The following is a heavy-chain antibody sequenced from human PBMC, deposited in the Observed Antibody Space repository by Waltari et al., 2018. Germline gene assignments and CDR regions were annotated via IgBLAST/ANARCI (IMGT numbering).Heavy chain of an antibody. CDR2: IYTSGST. D-gene: IGHD1-20*01. Sequence: QVQLQESGPGLVKPSQTLSLTCTVSGGSISTGSYYWNWIRQPAGKGLEWIGRIYTSGSTNYNPSLNSRVTISVDTSKNQFSLKLTSVTAADTAVDYCARETYGITGTATDDHWGQGTLVTVSS. CDR3: ARETYGITGTATDDH. V-gene: IGHV4-61*02. J-gene: IGHJ4*02. CDR1: GGSISTGSYY.